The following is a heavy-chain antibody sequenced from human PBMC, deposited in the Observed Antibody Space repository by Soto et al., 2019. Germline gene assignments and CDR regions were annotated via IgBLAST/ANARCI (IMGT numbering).Heavy chain of an antibody. D-gene: IGHD1-26*01. CDR3: ARGGSLYWYFDL. Sequence: ASVKVSCKASGYTFTNYAMHWVRQAPGQRLEWMGWINAGNGNTKYSQKLQGRVTITRDTSASTAYMELSSLRSEDTAVYYCARGGSLYWYFDLWGRGTLVTVS. CDR2: INAGNGNT. J-gene: IGHJ2*01. V-gene: IGHV1-3*01. CDR1: GYTFTNYA.